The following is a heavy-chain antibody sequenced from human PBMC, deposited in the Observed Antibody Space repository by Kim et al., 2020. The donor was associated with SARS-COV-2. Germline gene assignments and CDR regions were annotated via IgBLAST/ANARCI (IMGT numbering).Heavy chain of an antibody. CDR2: ISGYNGDT. CDR3: ARRAPNWTFDY. V-gene: IGHV1-18*04. CDR1: GYTFTNYG. D-gene: IGHD1-1*01. J-gene: IGHJ4*02. Sequence: ASVKVSCKASGYTFTNYGISWVRQAPGQGLEWMGWISGYNGDTNYAQKFQDRVTMTTDTSTSTAHMELRSLRSDDTAVYYCARRAPNWTFDYWGQGSLVTVSS.